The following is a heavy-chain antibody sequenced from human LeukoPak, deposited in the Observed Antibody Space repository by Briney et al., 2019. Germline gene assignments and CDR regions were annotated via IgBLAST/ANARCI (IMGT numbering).Heavy chain of an antibody. Sequence: SETLSLTCAVYGGSFSGYYWSWIRQPPGKGLEWIGEINHSGSTNYNPSLKSRVTISVDTSKNQFSLELTSVSAADTAMYYCATRIRSSPLWGQGTLVTVSS. V-gene: IGHV4-34*01. CDR3: ATRIRSSPL. CDR1: GGSFSGYY. CDR2: INHSGST. J-gene: IGHJ1*01. D-gene: IGHD2/OR15-2a*01.